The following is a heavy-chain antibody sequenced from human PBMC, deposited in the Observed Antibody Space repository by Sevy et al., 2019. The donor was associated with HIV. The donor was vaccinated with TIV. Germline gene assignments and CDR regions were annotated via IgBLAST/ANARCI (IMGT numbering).Heavy chain of an antibody. CDR1: GASISSGTNY. Sequence: SETLSLTCTVSGASISSGTNYWGWIRQSPGKGLEWIGSIYYSGSTYYNPSLKSRVTISADTPSNQFSLKLTSVTAADTAVYYCARQRGGWYEYDASDIWGQRTMVTVSS. D-gene: IGHD6-19*01. V-gene: IGHV4-39*01. CDR3: ARQRGGWYEYDASDI. J-gene: IGHJ3*02. CDR2: IYYSGST.